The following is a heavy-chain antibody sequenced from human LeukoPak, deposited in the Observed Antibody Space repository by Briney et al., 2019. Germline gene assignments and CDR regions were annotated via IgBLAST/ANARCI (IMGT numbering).Heavy chain of an antibody. CDR2: VYSGGDT. V-gene: IGHV3-53*01. CDR3: ATKSPHFDGHSYGYCDY. D-gene: IGHD5-18*01. CDR1: GFTVISNY. Sequence: GGSLRLSCAASGFTVISNYMAWIRQAPGKGLEWVSVVYSGGDTYYADSVKGRFTISRDNSKNTLYLQMNSLRAEDTAVYYCATKSPHFDGHSYGYCDYWGQGTLVTVSS. J-gene: IGHJ4*02.